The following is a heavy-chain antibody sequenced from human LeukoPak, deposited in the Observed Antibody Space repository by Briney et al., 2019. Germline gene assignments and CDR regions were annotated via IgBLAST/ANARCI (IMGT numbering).Heavy chain of an antibody. V-gene: IGHV3-23*01. CDR1: GFTFSNNA. Sequence: GESLRLSCVASGFTFSNNAMSWVRQAPGKGLEWVSAVNGSGVVTHYATSVRGRFTISRDNSKNSLYLQMNSLRAEDTAVYYCGSTVREGEDQWGQGTLVTVSS. J-gene: IGHJ4*02. CDR2: VNGSGVVT. CDR3: GSTVREGEDQ. D-gene: IGHD3-10*01.